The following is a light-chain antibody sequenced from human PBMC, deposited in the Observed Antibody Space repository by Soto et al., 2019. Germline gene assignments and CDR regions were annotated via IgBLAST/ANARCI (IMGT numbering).Light chain of an antibody. V-gene: IGKV3-11*01. CDR1: QSVSSN. J-gene: IGKJ4*01. Sequence: EIVLTQSPATLSLSPGERATLSCRASQSVSSNLAWYQQKPGQAPRLLIYGASTRATAIPARFSGSGSGTEFTLTISSLEPEDFAVYYCQQRSNWPRLTFGGGTKVDIK. CDR2: GAS. CDR3: QQRSNWPRLT.